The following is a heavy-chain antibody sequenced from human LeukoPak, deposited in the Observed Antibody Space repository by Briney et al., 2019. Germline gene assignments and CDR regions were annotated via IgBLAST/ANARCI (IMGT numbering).Heavy chain of an antibody. V-gene: IGHV3-33*01. CDR2: IWYDGSNK. D-gene: IGHD3-22*01. Sequence: PGRSLRLSCAASGFTFSSYGMHWVRQAPGKGLEWVAVIWYDGSNKYYADSVKGRFTISRDNSKNTLYLQMNSLRAADTAVYYCARDPNYYYDSSGYPSGDYWGQATLVTVSS. CDR3: ARDPNYYYDSSGYPSGDY. J-gene: IGHJ4*02. CDR1: GFTFSSYG.